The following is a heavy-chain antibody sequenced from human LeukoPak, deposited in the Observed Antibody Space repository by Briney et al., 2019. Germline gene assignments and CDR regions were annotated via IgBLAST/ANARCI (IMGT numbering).Heavy chain of an antibody. Sequence: GGSLRLSCAASGFTLIDAWMTWVRQSPGKGLEWVGRVKGKTDGGAISYAAPVKDRFTISRDDSRNTLYLQLNNVKIEDTGLYFSTTARGNGPRYFQFWGQGTLVTVSS. D-gene: IGHD2-8*01. V-gene: IGHV3-15*01. CDR2: VKGKTDGGAI. CDR3: TTARGNGPRYFQF. CDR1: GFTLIDAW. J-gene: IGHJ1*01.